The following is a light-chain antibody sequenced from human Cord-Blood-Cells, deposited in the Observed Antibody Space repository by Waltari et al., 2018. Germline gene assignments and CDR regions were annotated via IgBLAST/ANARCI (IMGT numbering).Light chain of an antibody. CDR1: SSDVGGYNY. CDR2: EVS. CDR3: SSYTSSSPYV. J-gene: IGLJ1*01. Sequence: QSALTQPASVSGSPGQSITISCTGTSSDVGGYNYVSWYQQHPGKAPKLMIYEVSNRPSGVSNRFSCSKSGNTASLTISGLQAEDEAGYYCSSYTSSSPYVFGTGTKVTVL. V-gene: IGLV2-14*01.